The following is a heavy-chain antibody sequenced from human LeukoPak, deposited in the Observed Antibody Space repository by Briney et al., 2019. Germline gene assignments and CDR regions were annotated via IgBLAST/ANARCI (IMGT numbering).Heavy chain of an antibody. CDR1: GFTFSSYA. J-gene: IGHJ4*02. Sequence: GGSLRLSCAASGFTFSSYAMSWVRQAPGKGLEWVSAISGSGGSTYYADSVKCRFTISRDNSKNTLYLQMNSLRAEDTAIYYCAKDVFELYDIYDHWGQGTLVTVSS. CDR3: AKDVFELYDIYDH. D-gene: IGHD3-9*01. V-gene: IGHV3-23*01. CDR2: ISGSGGST.